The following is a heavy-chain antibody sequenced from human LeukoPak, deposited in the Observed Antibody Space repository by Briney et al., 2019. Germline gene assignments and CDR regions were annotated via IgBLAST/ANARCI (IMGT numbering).Heavy chain of an antibody. D-gene: IGHD3-22*01. CDR2: IYFSGDT. Sequence: SETLSLTCTVSGGSISSYYWTWLRQPPGKGLEWIGYIYFSGDTNYNPSLKSRVTISVDTSKSQFSLRLSSVTAADTAVYYCARGSMKYYYDSSGYYRGIAPEFDYWGQGTLVTVSS. V-gene: IGHV4-59*01. CDR3: ARGSMKYYYDSSGYYRGIAPEFDY. CDR1: GGSISSYY. J-gene: IGHJ4*02.